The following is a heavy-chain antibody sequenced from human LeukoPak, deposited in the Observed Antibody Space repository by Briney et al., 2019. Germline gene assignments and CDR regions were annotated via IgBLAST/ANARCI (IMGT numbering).Heavy chain of an antibody. V-gene: IGHV3-23*01. CDR2: ISGSGGST. CDR3: AKQAGAINHFDY. Sequence: GGSLRLSCAASGFTFSDYYMSWVRQAPGKGLEWVSAISGSGGSTYYADSVKGRFTISRDNSKNTLYLQMNSLRAEDTAVYYCAKQAGAINHFDYWGQGTLVTVSS. J-gene: IGHJ4*02. CDR1: GFTFSDYY. D-gene: IGHD3-10*01.